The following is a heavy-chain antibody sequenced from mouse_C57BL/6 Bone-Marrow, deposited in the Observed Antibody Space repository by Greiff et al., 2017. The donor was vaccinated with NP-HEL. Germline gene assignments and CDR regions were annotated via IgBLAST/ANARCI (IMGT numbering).Heavy chain of an antibody. J-gene: IGHJ4*01. V-gene: IGHV5-4*01. Sequence: VQLKQSGGGLVKPGGSLKLSCAASGFTFSSYAMSWVRQTPEKRLEWVATISDGGSYTYYPDNVKGRFTISRDNAKNNLYLQMSHLKSEDTAMYYCARLGRRAMDYWGQGTSVTVSS. CDR3: ARLGRRAMDY. D-gene: IGHD4-1*01. CDR2: ISDGGSYT. CDR1: GFTFSSYA.